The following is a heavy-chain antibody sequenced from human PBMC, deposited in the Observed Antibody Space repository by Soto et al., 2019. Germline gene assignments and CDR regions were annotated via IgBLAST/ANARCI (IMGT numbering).Heavy chain of an antibody. CDR2: LYPSGGST. J-gene: IGHJ4*02. D-gene: IGHD3-10*01. Sequence: ASVKVSCKASGYTSTSYYMPWVRPAPGQGLEWMVILYPSGGSTSYAQKFQGRVTMTRDTSTSTVYMELSSLRSEDTAVYYCARVGSMTFDYWGEATLVTVSS. CDR3: ARVGSMTFDY. CDR1: GYTSTSYY. V-gene: IGHV1-46*01.